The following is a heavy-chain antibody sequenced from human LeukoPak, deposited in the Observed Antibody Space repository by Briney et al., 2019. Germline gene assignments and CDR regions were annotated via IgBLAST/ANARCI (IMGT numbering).Heavy chain of an antibody. CDR2: INPSRGET. Sequence: ASVKVSCKASGYTFTSYGISWVRQAPGQGLEWMGRINPSRGETNFAPKFRGRVTMTRDTSISTAYMELKRLTSDDTAVYYCARDLFRGSGTPNCFDPWGQGTLVTVSS. V-gene: IGHV1-18*01. CDR1: GYTFTSYG. D-gene: IGHD3-10*01. CDR3: ARDLFRGSGTPNCFDP. J-gene: IGHJ5*02.